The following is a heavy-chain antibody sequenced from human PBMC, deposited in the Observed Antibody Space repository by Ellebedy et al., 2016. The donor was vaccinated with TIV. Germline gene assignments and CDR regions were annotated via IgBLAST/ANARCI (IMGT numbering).Heavy chain of an antibody. CDR3: VRTMRERGDAFEI. CDR2: MYYSGST. V-gene: IGHV4-39*01. Sequence: SETLSLTXTVSGGSIRSSSYYWACIRQPPGQGLEWLGSMYYSGSTYYKPSLKSRVSISGDTSKNQFPLKLSSVTAAETAIYNCVRTMRERGDAFEIWGLGTMVTVSS. D-gene: IGHD3-3*01. CDR1: GGSIRSSSYY. J-gene: IGHJ3*02.